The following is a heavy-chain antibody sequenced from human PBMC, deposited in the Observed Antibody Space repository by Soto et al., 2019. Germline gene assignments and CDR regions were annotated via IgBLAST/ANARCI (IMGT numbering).Heavy chain of an antibody. CDR3: ASSYGSVYRAFDY. J-gene: IGHJ4*02. CDR2: VNPIVSMS. V-gene: IGHV1-69*02. D-gene: IGHD3-10*01. Sequence: QVQLVQSGAEVKRPGSSVKVSCKASGDTFNFYSINWVRQAPGLGLEWMGRVNPIVSMSNYAQKFQGRVTMTADKSTSTAYMELSSLRSEDTAIYYCASSYGSVYRAFDYWRQGALVTVSS. CDR1: GDTFNFYS.